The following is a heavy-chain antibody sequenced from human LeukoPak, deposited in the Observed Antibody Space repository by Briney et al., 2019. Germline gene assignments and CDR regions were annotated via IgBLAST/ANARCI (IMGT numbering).Heavy chain of an antibody. V-gene: IGHV4-31*03. J-gene: IGHJ4*02. CDR3: ARYGGNTLDF. CDR1: GGSISSGGYY. D-gene: IGHD4-23*01. Sequence: SETLSLTCTVSGGSISSGGYYWSWIRQHPGKGLEWIGYSYYSGITYYNPSLKSRVIISVDTSKNQFSLRLSSVTAADTAVYYCARYGGNTLDFWGQGTLVTVSS. CDR2: SYYSGIT.